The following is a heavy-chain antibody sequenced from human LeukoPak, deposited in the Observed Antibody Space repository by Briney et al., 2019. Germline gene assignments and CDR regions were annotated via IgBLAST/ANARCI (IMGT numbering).Heavy chain of an antibody. Sequence: ASVKVSCKASGYTFTSYYMHWVRQAPGQGLEWMGIINPSGGSTSYAQKFQGRVTMTRDMSTSTVYMELSSLRPEDTAVYYCASSSGSYRYYYYYYYMDVWGKGTTITVSS. V-gene: IGHV1-46*01. CDR2: INPSGGST. CDR3: ASSSGSYRYYYYYYYMDV. J-gene: IGHJ6*03. D-gene: IGHD1-26*01. CDR1: GYTFTSYY.